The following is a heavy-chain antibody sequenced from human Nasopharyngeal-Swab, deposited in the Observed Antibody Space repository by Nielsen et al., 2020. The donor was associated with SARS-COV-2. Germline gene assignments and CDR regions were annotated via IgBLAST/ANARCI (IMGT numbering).Heavy chain of an antibody. CDR2: ISSSGSTR. J-gene: IGHJ4*02. V-gene: IGHV3-48*03. CDR3: ARDYCSSTSCYDY. D-gene: IGHD2-2*01. Sequence: AGSLTLSCAASGFTFSSYEMNWVRQAPGKGLEWVSYISSSGSTRYYADSVKGRFTISRDNAKNSLYLQMNSLRAEDTAVYYCARDYCSSTSCYDYWGQGTLVTVSS. CDR1: GFTFSSYE.